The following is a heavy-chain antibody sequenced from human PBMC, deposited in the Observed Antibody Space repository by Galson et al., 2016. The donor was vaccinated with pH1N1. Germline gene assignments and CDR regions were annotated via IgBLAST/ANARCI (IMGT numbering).Heavy chain of an antibody. D-gene: IGHD3-16*01. J-gene: IGHJ4*02. CDR2: INPDSGAT. CDR3: ARIARGTSGFDY. V-gene: IGHV1-2*02. CDR1: GYTLTAHY. Sequence: SVKVSCKASGYTLTAHYVHWVRQAPGQGLEWMGWINPDSGATHYAQNFQGRVTLTRDTSITTVHMELSSLRPDDTALYSCARIARGTSGFDYWGQGTLVTVSS.